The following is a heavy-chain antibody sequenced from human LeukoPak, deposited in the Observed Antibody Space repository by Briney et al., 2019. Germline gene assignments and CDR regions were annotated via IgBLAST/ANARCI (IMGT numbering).Heavy chain of an antibody. Sequence: ASVKVSCKASGGTFSSYAISWVRQAPGQGLEWMGGIIPIFGTANYAQKFQGRVTITTDESTSAAYMELSSLRSEDTAVYYCAREVQRLGLGFWFDPWGQGTLVTVSS. V-gene: IGHV1-69*05. CDR2: IIPIFGTA. CDR3: AREVQRLGLGFWFDP. D-gene: IGHD6-25*01. J-gene: IGHJ5*02. CDR1: GGTFSSYA.